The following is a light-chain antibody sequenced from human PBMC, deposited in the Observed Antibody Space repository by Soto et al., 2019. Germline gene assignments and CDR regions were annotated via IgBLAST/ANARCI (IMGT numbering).Light chain of an antibody. CDR3: HQYYRTPRT. Sequence: EIVMTQSPATLSVSPGERATLYCRASQSISSNLAWYQQKPGQAPRLLIYDASSRATGTPDRFSGTGSATDFTLTISRLEPEDFAVYYCHQYYRTPRTFGQGTKVDIK. CDR2: DAS. CDR1: QSISSN. V-gene: IGKV3-20*01. J-gene: IGKJ1*01.